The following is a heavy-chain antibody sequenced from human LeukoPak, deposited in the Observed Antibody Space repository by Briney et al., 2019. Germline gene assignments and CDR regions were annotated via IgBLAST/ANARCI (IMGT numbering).Heavy chain of an antibody. V-gene: IGHV1-18*01. CDR2: ISAYNGNT. CDR1: GYTFTSYG. Sequence: ASVKVSCKASGYTFTSYGISWVRQAPGQGREWMGWISAYNGNTNYAQKLQGRVTMTTDTSTSTAYMELRSLRSDDTAVYYCARTGPIYSSSLQYYYYYYYMDVWGKGTTVTVSS. D-gene: IGHD6-6*01. J-gene: IGHJ6*03. CDR3: ARTGPIYSSSLQYYYYYYYMDV.